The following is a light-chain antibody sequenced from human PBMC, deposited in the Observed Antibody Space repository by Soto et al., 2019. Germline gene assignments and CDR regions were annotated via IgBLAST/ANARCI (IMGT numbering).Light chain of an antibody. CDR3: QQSYSTPWT. V-gene: IGKV1-39*01. J-gene: IGKJ1*01. Sequence: DIQMTQSPSSLSASVGDRVTITCRASQSISSYLNWYQQKPGKAPKLLIYAASSLQSGVTSRFSGSGSGTYFTLTISSLQPEDFATYYCQQSYSTPWTFGQGTKVEIK. CDR1: QSISSY. CDR2: AAS.